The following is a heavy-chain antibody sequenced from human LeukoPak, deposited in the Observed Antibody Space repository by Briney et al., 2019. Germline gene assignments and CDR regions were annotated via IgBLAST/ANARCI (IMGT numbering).Heavy chain of an antibody. Sequence: ASVKVSCKASGYTFTSYGISWVRQAPGQGLEWMGWINPNSGGTNYAQKFQGRVTMTRDTSISTAYMELSRLRSDDTAVYYCARMEYYYDRSGYYNDWGQGTLVTVSS. J-gene: IGHJ4*02. CDR3: ARMEYYYDRSGYYND. D-gene: IGHD3-22*01. V-gene: IGHV1-2*02. CDR2: INPNSGGT. CDR1: GYTFTSYG.